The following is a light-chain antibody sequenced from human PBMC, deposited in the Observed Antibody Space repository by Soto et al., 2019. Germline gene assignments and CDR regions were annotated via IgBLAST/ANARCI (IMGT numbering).Light chain of an antibody. CDR2: GAS. J-gene: IGKJ1*01. Sequence: EIVMTQSPATLSVSPGERATISCRASQSVSSKLAWYQQKPGQAPRVLIFGASTRATGIPARFSGSGSGTEFTLTICSLQSEDFAVYYCQHYNDWPPTWTFGQGTRVEIK. CDR1: QSVSSK. V-gene: IGKV3-15*01. CDR3: QHYNDWPPTWT.